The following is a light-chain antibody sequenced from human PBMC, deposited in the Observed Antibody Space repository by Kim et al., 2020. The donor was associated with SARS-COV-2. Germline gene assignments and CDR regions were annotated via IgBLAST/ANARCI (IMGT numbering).Light chain of an antibody. V-gene: IGLV3-21*04. CDR3: QVWDGGSDNRI. Sequence: SSALTQPPSVSVAPGTTARITCGGDILEPKSVHWYQLRPGQAPVLVMYFNSDRPSGIPERFSGSNSGNTATLTISRVEAGDEADYVCQVWDGGSDNRIFGGGTQLTVL. CDR2: FNS. J-gene: IGLJ2*01. CDR1: ILEPKS.